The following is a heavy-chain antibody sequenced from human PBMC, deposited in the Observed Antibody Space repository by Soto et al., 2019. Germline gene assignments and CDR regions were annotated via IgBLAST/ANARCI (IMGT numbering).Heavy chain of an antibody. CDR3: ARSSGWRQVGVYNYGLDV. J-gene: IGHJ6*02. Sequence: QVQLVESGGGWVKPGGSLRLSCIGSGFFLSNNWMTWIRQAPGKGLEWVSYIRASGVYTIYADSLKGRFTISRDNARNSLWLQINSLTAEDTAVYYCARSSGWRQVGVYNYGLDVWGQGTTVIVSS. CDR1: GFFLSNNW. V-gene: IGHV3-11*06. CDR2: IRASGVYT. D-gene: IGHD2-8*01.